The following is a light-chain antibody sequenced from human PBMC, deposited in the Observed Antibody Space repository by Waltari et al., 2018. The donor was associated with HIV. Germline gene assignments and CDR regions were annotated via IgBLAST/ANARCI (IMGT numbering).Light chain of an antibody. V-gene: IGKV6D-21*02. CDR1: HSIGSS. CDR2: YAS. Sequence: EIVLIQSPDFQSATPKEKVPTPSRASHSIGSSLHWYQQKPDQSPKPLIKYASQSISGVPSRFSGSGSGTDFTLTINTLEPEDAAAYYCQQSNGFPITFGQGTRLEIK. CDR3: QQSNGFPIT. J-gene: IGKJ5*01.